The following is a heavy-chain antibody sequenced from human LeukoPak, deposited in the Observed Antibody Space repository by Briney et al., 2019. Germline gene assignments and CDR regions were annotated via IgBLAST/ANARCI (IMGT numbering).Heavy chain of an antibody. Sequence: GGSLRLSCAASEFTFSSYWMSWVRQAPGKGLEWVANIKQDGGEKYYLDSVKGRFTISRDNSKNTLYLQMNSLRAEDTAVYYCARDIQQWLVLAPDYWGQGTLVTVSS. V-gene: IGHV3-7*01. D-gene: IGHD6-19*01. CDR3: ARDIQQWLVLAPDY. J-gene: IGHJ4*02. CDR2: IKQDGGEK. CDR1: EFTFSSYW.